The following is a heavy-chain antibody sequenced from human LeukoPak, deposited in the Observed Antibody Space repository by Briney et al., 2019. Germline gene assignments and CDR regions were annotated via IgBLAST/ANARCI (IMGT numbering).Heavy chain of an antibody. D-gene: IGHD3-3*01. Sequence: PSQTLSLTCAVSGGSISSGGYSWSWIRQPPGKGLEWIGYIYHSGSTNYNPSLKSRVTISVDTSKNQFSLKLSSVTAADTAVYYCARGLFTYYDFWSGFRTRGENNWFDPWGQGTLVTVSS. CDR2: IYHSGST. J-gene: IGHJ5*02. CDR1: GGSISSGGYS. V-gene: IGHV4-30-2*01. CDR3: ARGLFTYYDFWSGFRTRGENNWFDP.